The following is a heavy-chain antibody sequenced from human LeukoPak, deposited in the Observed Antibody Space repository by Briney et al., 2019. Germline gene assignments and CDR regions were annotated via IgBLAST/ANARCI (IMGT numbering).Heavy chain of an antibody. D-gene: IGHD5-18*01. Sequence: GGSLRLSCAASGFTFSSYWMSWVRQAPGKGLEWVANIKQDGSEKYYVDSVKGRLTISRDSAKNSLYLQMNSLRAEDTAVYYCARGSYSYGYWAPAQNDYWGQGTLVTVSS. CDR1: GFTFSSYW. V-gene: IGHV3-7*01. CDR2: IKQDGSEK. J-gene: IGHJ4*02. CDR3: ARGSYSYGYWAPAQNDY.